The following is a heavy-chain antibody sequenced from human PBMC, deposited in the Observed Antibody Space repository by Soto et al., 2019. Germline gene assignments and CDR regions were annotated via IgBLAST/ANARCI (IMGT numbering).Heavy chain of an antibody. D-gene: IGHD3-22*01. V-gene: IGHV4-30-4*08. CDR1: GGSISSGGYY. CDR2: IYYSGST. CDR3: ARSPMYYYDSSGYC. J-gene: IGHJ4*02. Sequence: VSGGSISSGGYYWSWIRQHPGKGLEWIGYIYYSGSTYYNPSLKSRVTISVDTSKNQFSLKLSSVTAADTAVYYCARSPMYYYDSSGYCWGQGTLVTVSS.